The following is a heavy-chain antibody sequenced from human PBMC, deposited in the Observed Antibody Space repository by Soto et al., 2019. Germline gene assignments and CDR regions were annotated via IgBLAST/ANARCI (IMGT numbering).Heavy chain of an antibody. CDR2: IIPIFGTA. D-gene: IGHD3-22*01. CDR3: ARDSRNYYDSSGYLNWFDP. CDR1: GGTFSSYA. Sequence: ASVKVSCKASGGTFSSYAISWVRQAPGQGLEWMGGIIPIFGTANYAQKFQGRVTITADESTSTAYMELSSLRSEDTAVYSCARDSRNYYDSSGYLNWFDPWGQGTLVTVSS. V-gene: IGHV1-69*13. J-gene: IGHJ5*02.